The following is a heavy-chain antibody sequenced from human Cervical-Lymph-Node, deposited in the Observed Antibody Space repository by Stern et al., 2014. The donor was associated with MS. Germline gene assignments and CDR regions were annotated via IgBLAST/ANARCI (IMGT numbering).Heavy chain of an antibody. V-gene: IGHV4-34*01. CDR1: GGSFDAFY. J-gene: IGHJ5*02. Sequence: QVQLQQWGAGLLKPSETLSLTCAVYGGSFDAFYWSWIRQPPGKGLEWIGEISHSGYTNYNPCLKSRVTISVYTSTNQLVLKLSSVTAADTAVYYCARTWIAVRNTKWFDPWGQGTLVTVSS. D-gene: IGHD6-6*01. CDR2: ISHSGYT. CDR3: ARTWIAVRNTKWFDP.